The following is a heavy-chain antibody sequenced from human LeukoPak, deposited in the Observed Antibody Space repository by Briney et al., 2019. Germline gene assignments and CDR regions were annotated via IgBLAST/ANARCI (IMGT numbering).Heavy chain of an antibody. CDR2: IYSGGST. CDR3: ARAPVVVLASTLFDY. Sequence: GGSLRLSCAASGFTVSSNYMSWVRQAPGKGLEWVSVIYSGGSTYYADSVKGRFTISRDNSKNTLYLQMNSLRAEDTAVYYCARAPVVVLASTLFDYWGQGTPVTVSS. D-gene: IGHD2-15*01. J-gene: IGHJ4*02. V-gene: IGHV3-53*01. CDR1: GFTVSSNY.